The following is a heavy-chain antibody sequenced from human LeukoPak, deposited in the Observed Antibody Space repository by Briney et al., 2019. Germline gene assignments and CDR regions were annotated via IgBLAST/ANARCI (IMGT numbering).Heavy chain of an antibody. V-gene: IGHV3-23*01. CDR2: ISGSGGST. CDR3: AKGRDYYGSGSYEFQH. D-gene: IGHD3-10*01. Sequence: PGGSPRLSCAASGFTFSSYAMSWVRQAPGKGLEWVSAISGSGGSTYYADSVKGRFTISRDNSKNTLYLQMNSLRAEDTAVYYCAKGRDYYGSGSYEFQHWGQGTLVTVSS. J-gene: IGHJ1*01. CDR1: GFTFSSYA.